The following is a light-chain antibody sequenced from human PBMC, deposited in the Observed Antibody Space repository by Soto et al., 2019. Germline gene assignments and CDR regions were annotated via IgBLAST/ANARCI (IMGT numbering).Light chain of an antibody. Sequence: EIVLTQSLATLSLSPGGRATLSCRASQSVSSYLAWYQQKPGQAPRLLIYDASNRATGIPARFSGSGSGTDFTLTISSLEPEDFAVYYCQQRSNWPSFTFGPGTKVDIK. V-gene: IGKV3-11*01. CDR3: QQRSNWPSFT. CDR1: QSVSSY. J-gene: IGKJ3*01. CDR2: DAS.